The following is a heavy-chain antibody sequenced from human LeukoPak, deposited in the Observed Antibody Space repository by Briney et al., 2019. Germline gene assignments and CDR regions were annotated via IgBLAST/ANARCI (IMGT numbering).Heavy chain of an antibody. CDR1: GFTLSSYA. CDR2: ISGSGGST. Sequence: GGSLRLSCAASGFTLSSYAMSWVRQAPGKGLEWVSTISGSGGSTYYAESVKGRFTISRDNSKNTLYLQMNSLRADDTAVYYCASGGNPAGWGQGTLVTVSS. J-gene: IGHJ4*02. CDR3: ASGGNPAG. D-gene: IGHD4-23*01. V-gene: IGHV3-23*01.